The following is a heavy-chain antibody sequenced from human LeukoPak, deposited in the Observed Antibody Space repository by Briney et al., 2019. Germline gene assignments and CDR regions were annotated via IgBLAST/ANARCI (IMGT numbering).Heavy chain of an antibody. Sequence: SSETLSLTCAVYGGSFSGYYWSWIRQPPGKGLEWIGEINHSGSTNYNPSLKSRVTISVDTSKNQFSLKLSSVTAADTAVYYCAREGGGNLKGVRAVAAPRPWGQGTLVTVPS. D-gene: IGHD6-19*01. V-gene: IGHV4-34*01. CDR2: INHSGST. J-gene: IGHJ5*02. CDR1: GGSFSGYY. CDR3: AREGGGNLKGVRAVAAPRP.